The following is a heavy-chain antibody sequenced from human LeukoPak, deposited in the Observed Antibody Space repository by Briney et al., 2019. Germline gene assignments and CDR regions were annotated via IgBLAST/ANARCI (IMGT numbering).Heavy chain of an antibody. J-gene: IGHJ6*03. Sequence: GASVKVSCKASGGNFSNYVINWVRQATGQGLEWMGWMNPNSGNTGYAQKFQGRVTMTRNTSISTAYMELSSLRSEDTAVYYCARVPYSSGWYGNYYYYMDVWGKGTTVTISS. CDR3: ARVPYSSGWYGNYYYYMDV. V-gene: IGHV1-8*02. CDR1: GGNFSNYV. CDR2: MNPNSGNT. D-gene: IGHD6-19*01.